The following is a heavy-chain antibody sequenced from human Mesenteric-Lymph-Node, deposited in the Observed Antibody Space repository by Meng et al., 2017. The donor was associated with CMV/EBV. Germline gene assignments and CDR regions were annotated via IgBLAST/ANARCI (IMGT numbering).Heavy chain of an antibody. J-gene: IGHJ5*02. D-gene: IGHD2-15*01. CDR1: GFTFSGSD. Sequence: GESLKISCAASGFTFSGSDIEWVRQASGKGLEWVGRMRSLPNNYATAYAASVKGRFTISRDDSNNTAYLQMNSLRPEDTAMYYCAKDFCGSGCPPWFDPWGQGTLVTVSS. CDR2: MRSLPNNYAT. CDR3: AKDFCGSGCPPWFDP. V-gene: IGHV3-73*01.